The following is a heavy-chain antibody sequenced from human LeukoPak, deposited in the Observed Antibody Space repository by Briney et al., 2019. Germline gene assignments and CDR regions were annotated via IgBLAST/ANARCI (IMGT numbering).Heavy chain of an antibody. Sequence: SQTLSLTCTVSGGSISSGGYYWSWIRQHPGKGLEWIGYIFYSGSTYYNPSLKSRVTISVDTSKNQFSLKLSSVTAADTAVYYCARSPDFWSGYSFDYWGQGTLVTVSS. J-gene: IGHJ4*02. V-gene: IGHV4-31*03. CDR2: IFYSGST. CDR1: GGSISSGGYY. CDR3: ARSPDFWSGYSFDY. D-gene: IGHD3-3*01.